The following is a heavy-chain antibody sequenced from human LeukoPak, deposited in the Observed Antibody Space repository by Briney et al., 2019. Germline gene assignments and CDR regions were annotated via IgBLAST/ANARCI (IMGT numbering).Heavy chain of an antibody. CDR2: IYSGGST. Sequence: GGSLRLSCAASGFTVSSNYMSWVRQAPGKGLEWVSVIYSGGSTYYADSVKGRFTISRDNSKNTLYLQMNSLRAEDTAVYYCARGSWSAAGTSIDYWGQGTLVTVSS. D-gene: IGHD6-13*01. CDR1: GFTVSSNY. V-gene: IGHV3-53*01. J-gene: IGHJ4*02. CDR3: ARGSWSAAGTSIDY.